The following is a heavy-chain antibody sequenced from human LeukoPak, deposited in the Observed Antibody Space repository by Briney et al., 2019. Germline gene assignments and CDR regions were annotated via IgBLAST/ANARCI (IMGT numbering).Heavy chain of an antibody. V-gene: IGHV4-61*02. CDR3: ARAKGYCSSTSCWYPYYYYMDV. CDR2: IYTSGST. J-gene: IGHJ6*03. Sequence: SETLSLTCTVSGNSISSGDNYWSWIRQPAGKGLEWIGRIYTSGSTNYNPSLKSRVTISVDTSKNQFPLKLSSVTAADTAVYYCARAKGYCSSTSCWYPYYYYMDVWGKGTTVTISS. CDR1: GNSISSGDNY. D-gene: IGHD2-2*01.